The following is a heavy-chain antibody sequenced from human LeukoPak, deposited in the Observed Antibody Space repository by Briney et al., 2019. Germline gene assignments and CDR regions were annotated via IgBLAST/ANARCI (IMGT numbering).Heavy chain of an antibody. D-gene: IGHD3-3*01. CDR1: GYSISSGYY. CDR2: IYRSGSS. V-gene: IGHV4-38-2*02. Sequence: SETLSLTYTVSGYSISSGYYWGWIRQPPGKGLEWIGSIYRSGSSYYNPSLKSRVTISVDTSKNQFSLKLSSVTAADTAVYYCARDRSGLDAFDIWGQGTMVTVSS. J-gene: IGHJ3*02. CDR3: ARDRSGLDAFDI.